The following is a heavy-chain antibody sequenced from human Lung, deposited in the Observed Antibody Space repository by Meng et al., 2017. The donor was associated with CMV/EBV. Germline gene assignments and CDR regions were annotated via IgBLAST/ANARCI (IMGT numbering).Heavy chain of an antibody. Sequence: VQLVESGGGVVHPGRFLRLSGEDSGFTFSSYAKHWVRQAPGKGLEWVAVISYDGSNKYYADSVKGRFTISRDNSKNTLYLQMNSLRAEDTAVYYCARDDSGSWGQGTLVTVSS. J-gene: IGHJ5*02. CDR3: ARDDSGS. V-gene: IGHV3-30-3*01. CDR1: GFTFSSYA. CDR2: ISYDGSNK. D-gene: IGHD5-12*01.